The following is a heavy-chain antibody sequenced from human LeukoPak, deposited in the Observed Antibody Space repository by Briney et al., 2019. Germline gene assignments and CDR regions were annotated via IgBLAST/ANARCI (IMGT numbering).Heavy chain of an antibody. Sequence: GGSLRLSCAASGFTFSSYSMNWVRQAPGKGLEWVSVIYSGGSTYYADSVKGRFTISRDNSKNTLYLQMNSLRAEDTAVYYCFARIQLWSSYFDYWGQGTLVTVSS. CDR1: GFTFSSYS. J-gene: IGHJ4*02. D-gene: IGHD5-18*01. CDR2: IYSGGST. CDR3: FARIQLWSSYFDY. V-gene: IGHV3-66*01.